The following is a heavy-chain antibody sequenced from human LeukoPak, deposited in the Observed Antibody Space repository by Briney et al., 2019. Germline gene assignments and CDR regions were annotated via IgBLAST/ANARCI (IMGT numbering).Heavy chain of an antibody. D-gene: IGHD3-3*01. CDR3: ARDVEALMERSYYYYMDV. V-gene: IGHV1-2*06. Sequence: ASVKVSCKASGYTFTGYYMHWVRQAPGQGLEWMGRINPDSGGTNYAQKFQGRVTMTRDTSISTAYMELNRLRSDDTAVYYCARDVEALMERSYYYYMDVWGKGTTVTVSS. J-gene: IGHJ6*03. CDR1: GYTFTGYY. CDR2: INPDSGGT.